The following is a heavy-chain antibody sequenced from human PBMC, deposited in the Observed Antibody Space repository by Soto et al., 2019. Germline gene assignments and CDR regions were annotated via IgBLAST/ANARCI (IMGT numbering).Heavy chain of an antibody. J-gene: IGHJ4*02. CDR2: IYWDDDK. Sequence: QITLKESGPTLVKPTQTLTLTCTFSGFSLSTSGVGVGWIRQPPGKALEWLALIYWDDDKRYSPSLKSRLTITKDTPKNQVVLTMTNLDPVDTATYYCAHKITMVRGVMQWDYWGQGTLVTVSS. D-gene: IGHD3-10*01. CDR1: GFSLSTSGVG. V-gene: IGHV2-5*02. CDR3: AHKITMVRGVMQWDY.